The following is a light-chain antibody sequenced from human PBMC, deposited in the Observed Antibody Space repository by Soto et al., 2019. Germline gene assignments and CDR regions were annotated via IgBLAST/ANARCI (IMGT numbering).Light chain of an antibody. CDR2: EVS. CDR1: SSDVGGYDY. J-gene: IGLJ1*01. V-gene: IGLV2-14*01. Sequence: QSVLTQPASVSGSPGQSITISCTGTSSDVGGYDYVSWYQLHPGKAPKLMIFEVSNRPSGVSYRFPGSKSGNTASLTISGLQVEDEADYFCSSYSISTAYLFGTGTKVTVL. CDR3: SSYSISTAYL.